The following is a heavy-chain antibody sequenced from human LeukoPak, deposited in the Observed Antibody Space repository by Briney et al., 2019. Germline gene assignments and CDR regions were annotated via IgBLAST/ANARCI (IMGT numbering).Heavy chain of an antibody. CDR1: GGSISSGGYY. J-gene: IGHJ4*02. V-gene: IGHV4-31*03. Sequence: SETLSLTCTVSGGSISSGGYYWSWIRQHPGKGLEWIGYIYYSGSTYYNPSLKSRVTISVDTSKNQFSLKLSFVTAADTAVYYCARGDQLLYRFDYWGQGTLVTVSS. CDR2: IYYSGST. D-gene: IGHD2-2*02. CDR3: ARGDQLLYRFDY.